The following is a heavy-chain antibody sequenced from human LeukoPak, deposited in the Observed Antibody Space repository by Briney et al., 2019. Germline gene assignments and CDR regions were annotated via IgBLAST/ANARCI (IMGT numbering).Heavy chain of an antibody. Sequence: PSETLSLTCTVSGGSISSGSYCWSWIRQPAGKGLEWIGHIYTSGNTNYNPSLKSRVTISVDTSKNQFSLKLSSVTAADTAVYYCARGSSSGYYQPRDPWGQGTLVTVSS. CDR2: IYTSGNT. V-gene: IGHV4-61*09. CDR3: ARGSSSGYYQPRDP. J-gene: IGHJ5*02. D-gene: IGHD3-22*01. CDR1: GGSISSGSYC.